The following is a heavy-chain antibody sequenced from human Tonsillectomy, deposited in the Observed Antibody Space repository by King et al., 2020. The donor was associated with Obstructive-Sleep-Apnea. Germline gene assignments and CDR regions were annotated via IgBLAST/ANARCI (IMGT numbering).Heavy chain of an antibody. CDR3: ARDCFDSSGYFDY. Sequence: VQLVESGGGLVPPGGSLRLSCAASGFTFSDYSINWVRQAPGKGLEWVSYISDTSGTIYYADSVKGRFTNSRDNAKNSLYLQMNSLRAEDTAVYYCARDCFDSSGYFDYWGQGTLVTVSS. CDR1: GFTFSDYS. CDR2: ISDTSGTI. V-gene: IGHV3-48*04. D-gene: IGHD3-22*01. J-gene: IGHJ4*02.